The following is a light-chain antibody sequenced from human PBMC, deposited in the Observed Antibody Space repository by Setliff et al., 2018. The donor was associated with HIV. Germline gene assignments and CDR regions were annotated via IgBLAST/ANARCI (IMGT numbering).Light chain of an antibody. V-gene: IGLV2-14*03. CDR1: SSDVGSRYNY. CDR3: AVWDDILNAFFV. J-gene: IGLJ1*01. Sequence: QSALAQPASVSGSPGQSITISCTGTSSDVGSRYNYVSWYQQHPGKAPKLIIFDVTYRPSGVSDRFSGSKSGNTASLTISGLQSEDEADYYCAVWDDILNAFFVFGTGTKVTVL. CDR2: DVT.